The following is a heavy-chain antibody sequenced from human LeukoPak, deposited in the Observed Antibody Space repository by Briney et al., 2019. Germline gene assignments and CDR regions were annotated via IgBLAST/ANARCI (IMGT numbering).Heavy chain of an antibody. CDR3: AKVFSEAYCGGDCYPDAFDI. D-gene: IGHD2-21*02. J-gene: IGHJ3*02. Sequence: QPGGSLRLSCAASGFTFSSHWMHWVRQAPGKGLVWVSRINSDGSSISYADSVKGRFTISRDNAKNTLYLQMNSLRAEDTAVYYCAKVFSEAYCGGDCYPDAFDIWGQGTMVTVSS. CDR1: GFTFSSHW. V-gene: IGHV3-74*01. CDR2: INSDGSSI.